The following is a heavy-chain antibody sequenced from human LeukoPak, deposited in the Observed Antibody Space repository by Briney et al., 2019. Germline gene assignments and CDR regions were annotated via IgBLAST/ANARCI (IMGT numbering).Heavy chain of an antibody. Sequence: GGSLRLSCAASGFTFSSYWMHWVRQAPGKGLVWVSRINSDGSSTNYADSVKGRFTISRDNAKNTLYLQMNSLRAEDTAVYYCARGGGGGNELDPWGQGTLVTVSS. CDR2: INSDGSST. CDR3: ARGGGGGNELDP. D-gene: IGHD3-16*01. V-gene: IGHV3-74*01. J-gene: IGHJ5*02. CDR1: GFTFSSYW.